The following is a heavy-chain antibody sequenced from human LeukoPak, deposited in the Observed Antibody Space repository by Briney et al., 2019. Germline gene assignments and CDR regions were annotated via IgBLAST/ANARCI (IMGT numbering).Heavy chain of an antibody. CDR3: AIDVGELLTY. CDR2: VDPEDGEI. J-gene: IGHJ4*02. Sequence: ASVKVSCKVSGYALTELSMHWVRQAPGKGLEWMGGVDPEDGEIIYAQKFQGRVTMTEDTSTDTAYMELSSLRSEDTAVYYCAIDVGELLTYWGQGTLVTVSS. CDR1: GYALTELS. V-gene: IGHV1-24*01. D-gene: IGHD1-26*01.